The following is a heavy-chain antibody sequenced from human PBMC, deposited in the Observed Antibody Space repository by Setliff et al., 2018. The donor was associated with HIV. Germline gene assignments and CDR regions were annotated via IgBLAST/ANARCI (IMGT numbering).Heavy chain of an antibody. J-gene: IGHJ6*03. V-gene: IGHV4-39*01. Sequence: ETPYLTCTVSGGSISSSGYYWGWISQPPGKGLELIGTIYYSGSTYYNPSLKSRITMSLDTSKNQFSVNLRPVTAPDTVVYYCVRHTAVNISPSGMGYYYSDVWDKGTSVTVSS. D-gene: IGHD4-17*01. CDR3: VRHTAVNISPSGMGYYYSDV. CDR2: IYYSGST. CDR1: GGSISSSGYY.